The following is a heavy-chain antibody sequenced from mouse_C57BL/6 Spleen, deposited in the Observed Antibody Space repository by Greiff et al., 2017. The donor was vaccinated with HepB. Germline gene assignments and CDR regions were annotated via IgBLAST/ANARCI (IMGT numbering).Heavy chain of an antibody. CDR1: GYSFTGYF. V-gene: IGHV1-20*01. J-gene: IGHJ4*01. CDR2: INPYNGDT. CDR3: AKGLRVYAMDY. D-gene: IGHD2-4*01. Sequence: VQLKESGPELVKPGASVKISCKASGYSFTGYFMNWVMQSHGKSLEWIGRINPYNGDTFYNQKFKGKATLTVDKSSSTAHMELRSLTSEDSAVYYCAKGLRVYAMDYWGQGTSVTVSS.